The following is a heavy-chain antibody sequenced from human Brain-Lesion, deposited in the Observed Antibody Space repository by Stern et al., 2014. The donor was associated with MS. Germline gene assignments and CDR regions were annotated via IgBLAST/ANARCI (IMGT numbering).Heavy chain of an antibody. V-gene: IGHV4-4*02. Sequence: VQLVESGPGLVKPSGTLSLTCAVSGGSISSSNWWSWVRQSPGKGLEWIGESDHSGSTIYNPSLKSRVTIPEDKPKTRFPLNLRSVTAADTAVYFCARFPASRPHVFDSWGQGTLVTVSS. CDR3: ARFPASRPHVFDS. CDR1: GGSISSSNW. CDR2: SDHSGST. J-gene: IGHJ4*02. D-gene: IGHD6-13*01.